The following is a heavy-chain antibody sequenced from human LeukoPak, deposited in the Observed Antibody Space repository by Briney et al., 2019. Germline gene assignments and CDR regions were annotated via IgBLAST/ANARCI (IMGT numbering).Heavy chain of an antibody. CDR1: GYTFTGYY. CDR2: INPNSGGT. V-gene: IGHV1-2*02. D-gene: IGHD1-7*01. J-gene: IGHJ6*03. CDR3: ARWNYVSYYYYMDV. Sequence: ASVKVSFKASGYTFTGYYMHWVRQAPGQGLEWMGWINPNSGGTNYAQKFQGRVTMTRDTSISTAYMELSRLRSDDTAVYYCARWNYVSYYYYMDVWGKGTTVTVSS.